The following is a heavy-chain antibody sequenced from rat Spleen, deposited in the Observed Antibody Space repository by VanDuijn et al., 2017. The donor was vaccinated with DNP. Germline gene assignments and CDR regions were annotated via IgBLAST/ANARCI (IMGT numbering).Heavy chain of an antibody. CDR1: GFTFNNYW. V-gene: IGHV5-31*01. Sequence: EVQLVESGGGLVQPGRSLKLSCVASGFTFNNYWMTWIRQAPGKGLEWVASITNTGGSTYYRDSVKGRFTISRDNPKGTLYLQMDSLTSEDTATYYCARQGIGRSLDYWGQGVMVTVSS. D-gene: IGHD1-11*01. CDR3: ARQGIGRSLDY. J-gene: IGHJ2*01. CDR2: ITNTGGST.